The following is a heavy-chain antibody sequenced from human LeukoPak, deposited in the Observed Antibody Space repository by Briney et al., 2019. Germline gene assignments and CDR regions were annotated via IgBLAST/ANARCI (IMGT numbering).Heavy chain of an antibody. J-gene: IGHJ3*01. CDR2: IYYSGST. CDR1: GGSISSYY. D-gene: IGHD4-17*01. CDR3: ARVPPDYNDLHDALDL. V-gene: IGHV4-59*01. Sequence: PSETLSLTCTVSGGSISSYYWSWIRQPPGKGLEWVGYIYYSGSTNYNPSLKSRVTISVDTSKNQFSLKLSSVTAADTAVYYCARVPPDYNDLHDALDLWGQGTVVTVSS.